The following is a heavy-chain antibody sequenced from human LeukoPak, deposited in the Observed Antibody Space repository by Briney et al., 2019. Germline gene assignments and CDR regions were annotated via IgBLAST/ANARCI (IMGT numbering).Heavy chain of an antibody. CDR3: ARAAKWEFYHYYMDI. J-gene: IGHJ6*03. V-gene: IGHV3-48*01. Sequence: TGGSLRLSCVAPEFTFSSYSMIWVRQAPGKGLEWISYISNGSGNRYYADSVKGRFTISRDNARNLLYLQMNNLRADDTAVYYCARAAKWEFYHYYMDIWGKGTTVAVSS. CDR1: EFTFSSYS. CDR2: ISNGSGNR. D-gene: IGHD1-26*01.